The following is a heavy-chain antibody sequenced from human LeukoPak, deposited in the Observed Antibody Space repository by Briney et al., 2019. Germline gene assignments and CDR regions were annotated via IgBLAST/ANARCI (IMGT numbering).Heavy chain of an antibody. CDR2: INHSGST. J-gene: IGHJ4*02. V-gene: IGHV4-34*01. Sequence: PSETLSLTCAVYGGSFSGYYWSWIRQPPGKGLEWIGEINHSGSTNYNPSLKSRVTISVGTSKNQFSLKLSSVTAADTAVYYCAREESETGFDYWGQGTLVTVSS. CDR1: GGSFSGYY. D-gene: IGHD1-14*01. CDR3: AREESETGFDY.